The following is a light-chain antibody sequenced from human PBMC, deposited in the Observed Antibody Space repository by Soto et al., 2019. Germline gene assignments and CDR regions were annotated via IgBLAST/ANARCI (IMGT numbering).Light chain of an antibody. J-gene: IGKJ2*01. V-gene: IGKV1-5*03. CDR2: KAS. CDR1: QSISSW. Sequence: DIQMTQSPSTLSASVGDGVTITCRASQSISSWLAWYQQKPGKAPKLLIYKASSLKSGVPPRFSGSGSGTEFTLTISSLQPDDFATYYCQQYNTYPYTFGQGTKLEIK. CDR3: QQYNTYPYT.